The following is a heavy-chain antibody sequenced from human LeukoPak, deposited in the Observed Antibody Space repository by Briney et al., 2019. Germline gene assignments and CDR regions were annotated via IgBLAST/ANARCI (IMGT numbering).Heavy chain of an antibody. CDR1: GGSISSSSYY. J-gene: IGHJ4*02. CDR2: IYYSGST. Sequence: ASETLSLTCTVSGGSISSSSYYWGWIRQPPGKGLEWIGSIYYSGSTYYNPSLKSRVTISVDTSKNQFSLKLSSVTAADTAVYYCARDSYHLLLWFGELFAYWGQGTLVTVSS. V-gene: IGHV4-39*07. D-gene: IGHD3-10*01. CDR3: ARDSYHLLLWFGELFAY.